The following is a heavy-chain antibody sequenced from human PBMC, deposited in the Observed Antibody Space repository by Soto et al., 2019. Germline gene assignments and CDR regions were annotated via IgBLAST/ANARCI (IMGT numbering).Heavy chain of an antibody. Sequence: SETLSLTCTVSGGSISSSSYYWGWIRQPPGKGLEWIGSIYYSGSTYYNPSLKSRVTISVDTSKNQFSLKLSSVTAADTAVYYCARHYSYYDYIWGSYRLRSYYFDYWGQGTLVTVSS. CDR1: GGSISSSSYY. V-gene: IGHV4-39*01. CDR2: IYYSGST. CDR3: ARHYSYYDYIWGSYRLRSYYFDY. J-gene: IGHJ4*02. D-gene: IGHD3-16*02.